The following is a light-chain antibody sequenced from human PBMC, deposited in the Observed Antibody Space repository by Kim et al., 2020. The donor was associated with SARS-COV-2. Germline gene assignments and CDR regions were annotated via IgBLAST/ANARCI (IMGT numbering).Light chain of an antibody. CDR1: KLGDKY. J-gene: IGLJ1*01. Sequence: SYELTQPPSVSVSPGQTASITCSGDKLGDKYACWYQQKPGQSPVLVIYQDSKRPSGNPERFSGSNSGNTATLTISGTQAMDEADYYCQAWDSSTYYVFGTGTKVTVL. CDR3: QAWDSSTYYV. V-gene: IGLV3-1*01. CDR2: QDS.